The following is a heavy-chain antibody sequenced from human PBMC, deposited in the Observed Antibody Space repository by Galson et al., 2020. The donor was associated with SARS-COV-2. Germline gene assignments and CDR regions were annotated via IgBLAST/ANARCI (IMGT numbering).Heavy chain of an antibody. CDR2: ISGSSSTK. CDR3: ARYGNGWFGFDY. CDR1: GFPFSSYS. D-gene: IGHD6-19*01. Sequence: GSLRLSCAASGFPFSSYSMNWVRQVPGKGLEWVSYISGSSSTKHYADSVKGRFTISRDNAKNSLYLQMNSLRDEDTAVYYCARYGNGWFGFDYWGQGTLVTVSS. V-gene: IGHV3-48*02. J-gene: IGHJ4*02.